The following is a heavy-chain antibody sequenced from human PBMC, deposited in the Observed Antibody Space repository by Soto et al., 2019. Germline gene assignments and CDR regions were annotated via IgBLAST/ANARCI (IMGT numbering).Heavy chain of an antibody. CDR2: IIPLGSSQ. CDR1: GATYSPFIAYA. Sequence: QVQLVQSGAEVKKPGSLLKVSCKASGATYSPFIAYAISWLRQAPGQGLEWMGSIIPLGSSQHYAEGFQGRATISADSSTFPVSLELTNLTSDGAAVYFCARSRDRCGGDCYSVYAAFDLWGQGTAVTVSS. J-gene: IGHJ3*01. CDR3: ARSRDRCGGDCYSVYAAFDL. D-gene: IGHD2-21*02. V-gene: IGHV1-69*04.